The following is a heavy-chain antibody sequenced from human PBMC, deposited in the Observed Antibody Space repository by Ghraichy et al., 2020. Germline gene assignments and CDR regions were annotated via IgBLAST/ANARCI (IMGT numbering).Heavy chain of an antibody. CDR2: ISAYNGNT. CDR3: ARDDIVVVSGYYYYYGMDV. Sequence: ASVKVSCKASGYTFTSYGISWVRQAPGQGLEWMGWISAYNGNTNYAQKLQGRVTMTTDTSTSTAYMELRSLRSDDTAVYYCARDDIVVVSGYYYYYGMDVWGQGTTVSVA. CDR1: GYTFTSYG. D-gene: IGHD2-21*01. J-gene: IGHJ6*02. V-gene: IGHV1-18*01.